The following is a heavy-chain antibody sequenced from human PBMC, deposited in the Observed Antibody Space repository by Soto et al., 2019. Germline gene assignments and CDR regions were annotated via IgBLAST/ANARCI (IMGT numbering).Heavy chain of an antibody. CDR3: AKLIAAAVTGF. Sequence: EVQLLESGGGLVQPGGSLRLSCAAYGFPVRSYAMSWVRQAPGKGLEWDSVISDSGGSTNYAESVTGRFAVCRDKSTNWLYLQMHSLRGEDTAVYDCAKLIAAAVTGFWGQGNMVTGSS. D-gene: IGHD6-13*01. CDR1: GFPVRSYA. J-gene: IGHJ6*01. V-gene: IGHV3-23*01. CDR2: ISDSGGST.